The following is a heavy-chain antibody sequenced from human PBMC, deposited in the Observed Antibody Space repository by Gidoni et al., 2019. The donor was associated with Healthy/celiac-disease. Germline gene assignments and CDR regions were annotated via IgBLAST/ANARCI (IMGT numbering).Heavy chain of an antibody. Sequence: PGSSVKVSCKASGGTFSSYAISWVRQAPGQGLEWMGGIIPIFGTANYAQKFQGRVTITADESTSTAYMELSSLRSEDTAVYYCARDSGKYSSSPKMDYWGQGTLVTVSS. CDR3: ARDSGKYSSSPKMDY. CDR2: IIPIFGTA. V-gene: IGHV1-69*01. CDR1: GGTFSSYA. J-gene: IGHJ4*02. D-gene: IGHD6-6*01.